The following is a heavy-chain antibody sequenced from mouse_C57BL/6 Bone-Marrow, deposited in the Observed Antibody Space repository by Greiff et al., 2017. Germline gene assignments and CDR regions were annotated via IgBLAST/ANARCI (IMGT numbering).Heavy chain of an antibody. Sequence: EVMLVESGGGLVQPGGSLKLSCAASGFTFSDYGMAWVRQAPRKGPEWVAFISNLAYSIYYADTVTGRFTISRENAKNTLYLEMSSLRSEDTAMYYCARQGGMITPYYYAMDYWGQGTSVTVSS. J-gene: IGHJ4*01. CDR1: GFTFSDYG. CDR2: ISNLAYSI. CDR3: ARQGGMITPYYYAMDY. V-gene: IGHV5-15*04. D-gene: IGHD2-4*01.